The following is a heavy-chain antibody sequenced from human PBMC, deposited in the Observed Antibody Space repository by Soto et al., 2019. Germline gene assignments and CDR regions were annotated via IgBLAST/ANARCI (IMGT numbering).Heavy chain of an antibody. V-gene: IGHV3-23*01. Sequence: EVQLLESGGGLVQPGGSLRLSCAASGFTFSSYAMRWVRQAPGKGLEWVSAISGSGGSTYYADSVKGRFTISRDNSKNTPYLQMNSLRAEDTAVYHCARRGSGSYYDYWGQGTLVTVSS. J-gene: IGHJ4*02. D-gene: IGHD1-26*01. CDR3: ARRGSGSYYDY. CDR1: GFTFSSYA. CDR2: ISGSGGST.